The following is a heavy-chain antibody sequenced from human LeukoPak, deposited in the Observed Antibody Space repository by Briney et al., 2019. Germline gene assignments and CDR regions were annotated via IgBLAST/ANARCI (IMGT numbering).Heavy chain of an antibody. Sequence: PGGSLRLSCAASGFTFDDYAMHWVRQAPGKGLEWVSLISGDGGSTYYADSVKGRFTISRDNSKNSLYLQMNSLRTEDTALYYCAKGTGYCSSTSCSLYSWGQGTLVTVSP. CDR1: GFTFDDYA. J-gene: IGHJ4*02. V-gene: IGHV3-43*02. CDR3: AKGTGYCSSTSCSLYS. D-gene: IGHD2-2*01. CDR2: ISGDGGST.